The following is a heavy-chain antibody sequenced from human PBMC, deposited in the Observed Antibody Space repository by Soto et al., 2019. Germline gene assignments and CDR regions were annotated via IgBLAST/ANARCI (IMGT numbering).Heavy chain of an antibody. CDR2: INASNGNT. J-gene: IGHJ6*02. CDR3: AREEIVVVPAVMGYYYYYYGMDV. D-gene: IGHD2-2*01. Sequence: ASVKVSCKASGYTFTSYAMHWVRQAPGQRLEWMGWINASNGNTKYSQKFQGRVTITRDTSASTAYMELSSLRSEDTAVYYCAREEIVVVPAVMGYYYYYYGMDVWGQGTTVTVSS. CDR1: GYTFTSYA. V-gene: IGHV1-3*01.